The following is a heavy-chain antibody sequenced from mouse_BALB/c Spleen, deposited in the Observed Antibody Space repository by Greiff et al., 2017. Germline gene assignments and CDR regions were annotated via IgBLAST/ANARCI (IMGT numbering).Heavy chain of an antibody. CDR3: ARRGGNYYFDY. J-gene: IGHJ2*01. Sequence: QVQLQQPGAELVKPGASVKLSCKASGYTFTSYWMHWVKQRPGQGLEWIGEINPSNGRTNYNEKFKSKATLTVDKSSSTAYMQLSSLTSEDSAVYYCARRGGNYYFDYWGQGTTRTVSS. CDR1: GYTFTSYW. V-gene: IGHV1S81*02. CDR2: INPSNGRT. D-gene: IGHD2-1*01.